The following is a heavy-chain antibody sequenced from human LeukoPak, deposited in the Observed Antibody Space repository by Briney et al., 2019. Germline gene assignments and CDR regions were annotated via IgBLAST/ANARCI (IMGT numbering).Heavy chain of an antibody. D-gene: IGHD2-21*01. CDR3: ARDLSLWGGDLYWYFDL. J-gene: IGHJ2*01. Sequence: PSETLSLTCTVSGGSVSSVSYYWSWIRQPPGKGLEWIGYIYYSGTTNYNPSLKSRVTISVDTSKNQFSLKLSSVTAADTAVYYCARDLSLWGGDLYWYFDLWGRGTLVTVSS. CDR1: GGSVSSVSYY. CDR2: IYYSGTT. V-gene: IGHV4-61*01.